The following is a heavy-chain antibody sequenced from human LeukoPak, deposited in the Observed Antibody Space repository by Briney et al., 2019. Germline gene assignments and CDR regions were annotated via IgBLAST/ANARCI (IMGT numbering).Heavy chain of an antibody. D-gene: IGHD3-22*01. CDR3: ASPRSGYRYTFDY. Sequence: SETLSLTCAVSAGSISNYYWSWIRQAPGKGLEWIGYISTSGSTNYNPSLKSRVSISLDTSKNRFSLNLNFVTAADTAVYYCASPRSGYRYTFDYWGQGALVTVSS. J-gene: IGHJ4*02. CDR2: ISTSGST. CDR1: AGSISNYY. V-gene: IGHV4-4*09.